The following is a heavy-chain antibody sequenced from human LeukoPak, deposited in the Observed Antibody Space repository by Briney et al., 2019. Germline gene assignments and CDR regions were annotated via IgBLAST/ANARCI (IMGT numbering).Heavy chain of an antibody. Sequence: SETLSLTCSVSSGSFSNYYWSWIRQPPGKGLEWIGCIFYSGSTNYNPSLKSRVTISVDTSKNQFSLKLSSVTAADTAVYYCARGALKVPAAIYYYYMDVWGKGTTVTVSS. CDR3: ARGALKVPAAIYYYYMDV. J-gene: IGHJ6*03. CDR2: IFYSGST. D-gene: IGHD2-2*01. V-gene: IGHV4-59*08. CDR1: SGSFSNYY.